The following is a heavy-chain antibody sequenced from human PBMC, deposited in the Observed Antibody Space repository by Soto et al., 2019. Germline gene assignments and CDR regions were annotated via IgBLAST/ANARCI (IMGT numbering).Heavy chain of an antibody. CDR3: ARDRVHQRWLVSVKGWFDP. D-gene: IGHD6-19*01. J-gene: IGHJ5*02. V-gene: IGHV1-69*13. CDR2: IIPIFGTA. CDR1: GGTFSSYA. Sequence: SVKVSCKASGGTFSSYAISWVRQAPGQGLEWMGGIIPIFGTANYAQKFQGRVTITADESTSTAYMELSSLRSEDTAVYYCARDRVHQRWLVSVKGWFDPWGQGTLVTVSS.